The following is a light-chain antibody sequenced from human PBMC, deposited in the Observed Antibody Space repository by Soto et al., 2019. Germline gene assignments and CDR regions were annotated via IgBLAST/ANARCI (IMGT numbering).Light chain of an antibody. CDR3: QQRSNWPPWT. CDR1: QSVSSY. CDR2: DAS. V-gene: IGKV3-11*01. Sequence: EIVLTQSPATLCLSPGERATLSCRSSQSVSSYLAWYQQKPGQAPRLLIYDASNRATGIPARFSGSGSGTDFTLTISSLEPEDFAVYYCQQRSNWPPWTVGQGTQVEIK. J-gene: IGKJ1*01.